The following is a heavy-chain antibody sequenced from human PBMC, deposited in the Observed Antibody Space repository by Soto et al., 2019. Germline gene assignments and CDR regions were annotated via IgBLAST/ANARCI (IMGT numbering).Heavy chain of an antibody. D-gene: IGHD2-2*01. Sequence: QVQLQESGPGLVKPSQTLSLTCTVSGGSISSGDYYWSWIRQPPGKGLEWIGYIYYSGSTYYNPSLKSRVTIPVDTSKNQFSLKLSSVTAADTAVYYCARGVAPVSSSTNDWFDPWGQGTLVTVSS. V-gene: IGHV4-30-4*01. J-gene: IGHJ5*02. CDR2: IYYSGST. CDR1: GGSISSGDYY. CDR3: ARGVAPVSSSTNDWFDP.